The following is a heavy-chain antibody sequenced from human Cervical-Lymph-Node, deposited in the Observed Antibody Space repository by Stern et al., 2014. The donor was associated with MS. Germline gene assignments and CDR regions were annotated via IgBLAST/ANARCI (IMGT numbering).Heavy chain of an antibody. CDR3: ARHAVREQQRFDY. V-gene: IGHV4-39*01. J-gene: IGHJ4*02. D-gene: IGHD1-26*01. CDR1: GGSISSSSYY. CDR2: IYYSGST. Sequence: QVQLQESGPGLVKPSETLSLTCTVSGGSISSSSYYWGWIRQPPGKGLEWIGSIYYSGSTYYNPSLKSRVTISVDTSKNQFPLKLSSVTAADTAVYYCARHAVREQQRFDYWGQGTLVTVSS.